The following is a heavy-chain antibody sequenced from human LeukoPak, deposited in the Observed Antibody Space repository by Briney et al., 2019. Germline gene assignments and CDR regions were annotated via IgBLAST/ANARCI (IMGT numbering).Heavy chain of an antibody. D-gene: IGHD2-2*02. V-gene: IGHV5-51*01. CDR2: INPRDSNT. CDR3: AREEGGYCTSSRCYMYDLDV. J-gene: IGHJ6*02. Sequence: GESLKISCRGSGHDFSDYWIGWVRQMPGKGLEWMGIINPRDSNTRYNPSFQGQVTLSVDKSINTAYLQWNSLKASDTAIYYCAREEGGYCTSSRCYMYDLDVWGQGTTVTVSS. CDR1: GHDFSDYW.